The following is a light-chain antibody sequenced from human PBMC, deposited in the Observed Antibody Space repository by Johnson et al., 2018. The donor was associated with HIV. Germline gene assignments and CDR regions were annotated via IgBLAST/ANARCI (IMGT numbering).Light chain of an antibody. CDR1: TSNIGDNF. CDR2: ENN. J-gene: IGLJ1*01. CDR3: GTWDSSLSAAYV. Sequence: QSALTQPPSVSAAPGQKVTISCSGTTSNIGDNFVSWYQQFPGTAPNLLIFENNKRPSGIPDRFSGSKSGPSATLGITGLQTGDEADYYCGTWDSSLSAAYVFGTGTKVTVL. V-gene: IGLV1-51*02.